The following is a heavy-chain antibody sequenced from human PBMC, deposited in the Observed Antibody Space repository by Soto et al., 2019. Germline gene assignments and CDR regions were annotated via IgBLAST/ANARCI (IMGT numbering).Heavy chain of an antibody. V-gene: IGHV3-23*01. Sequence: EVPLLESGGGLVQPGGSLRLSCAASGFTFSSYAMSWVRQAPGKGLEWVSAISGSGGSTYYADSVKGRFTISRDISKNTLYLQMNSLRAEDTAVYYCAMQPNGRMGGFDYWGQGTLVTVSS. D-gene: IGHD3-16*01. CDR2: ISGSGGST. J-gene: IGHJ4*02. CDR1: GFTFSSYA. CDR3: AMQPNGRMGGFDY.